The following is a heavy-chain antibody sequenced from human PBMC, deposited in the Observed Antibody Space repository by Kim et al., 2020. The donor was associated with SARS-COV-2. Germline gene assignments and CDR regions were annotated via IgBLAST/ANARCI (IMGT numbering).Heavy chain of an antibody. CDR3: ARDQGWLDVLGYYYGMDV. V-gene: IGHV1-18*01. D-gene: IGHD6-19*01. J-gene: IGHJ6*02. CDR2: ISAYNGNT. CDR1: GYTFTSYG. Sequence: ASVKVSCKASGYTFTSYGISWVRQAPGQGLEWMGWISAYNGNTNYAQKLQGRVTMTTDTSTSTAYMELRSLRSDDTAVYYCARDQGWLDVLGYYYGMDVWGQGTTVTVSS.